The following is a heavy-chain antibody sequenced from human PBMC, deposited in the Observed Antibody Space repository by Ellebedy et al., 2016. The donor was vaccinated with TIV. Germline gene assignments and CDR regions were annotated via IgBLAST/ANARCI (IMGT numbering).Heavy chain of an antibody. CDR2: ISYDGSHR. CDR1: GFSFSRYS. V-gene: IGHV3-30-3*01. J-gene: IGHJ4*02. Sequence: PGGSLRLSCSASGFSFSRYSMHWVRQAPGKGLEWVAIISYDGSHRYYADSVKGRFTISRDMSKNTLYLQMNRLRAEDTAVYYCAREHMTSTGSPLDYWGQGTLVTVSS. D-gene: IGHD1-1*01. CDR3: AREHMTSTGSPLDY.